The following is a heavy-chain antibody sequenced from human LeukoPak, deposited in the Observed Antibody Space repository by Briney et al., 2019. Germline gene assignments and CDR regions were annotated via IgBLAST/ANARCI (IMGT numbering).Heavy chain of an antibody. J-gene: IGHJ3*02. CDR2: INHSGST. CDR1: GGSFSGYY. Sequence: SETLSLTCAVYGGSFSGYYWSWIRQPPGKGLEWIGEINHSGSTNYNPSLKSRVTISVDTSKNQFSLKLSSVTAADTAVYYCARHTIPTGAFDIWGQGTMVTVSS. CDR3: ARHTIPTGAFDI. V-gene: IGHV4-34*01. D-gene: IGHD1-14*01.